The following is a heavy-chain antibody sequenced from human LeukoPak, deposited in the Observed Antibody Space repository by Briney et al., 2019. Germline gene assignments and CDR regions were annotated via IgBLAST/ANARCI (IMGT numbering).Heavy chain of an antibody. CDR1: GDSISSGDYY. Sequence: KASETLSLTCTVSGDSISSGDYYWSWIRQPAGKGLEWIGRISSSGSTNYNPSLKSRVTISVDTSKNQFSLKLSSVTAADTAVYYCARGSPITIFGVVTNDMGRWFDPWGQGTLVTVSS. J-gene: IGHJ5*02. CDR3: ARGSPITIFGVVTNDMGRWFDP. CDR2: ISSSGST. V-gene: IGHV4-61*02. D-gene: IGHD3-3*01.